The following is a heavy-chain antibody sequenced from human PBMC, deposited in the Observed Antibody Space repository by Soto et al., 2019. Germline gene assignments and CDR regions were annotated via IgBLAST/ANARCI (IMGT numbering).Heavy chain of an antibody. CDR3: ASTTVTEAFDI. CDR2: IYSGGST. D-gene: IGHD4-17*01. CDR1: GFTFSSYA. Sequence: PGGSLRLSCAASGFTFSSYAMSWVRQAPGKGLEWVSVIYSGGSTYYADSVKGRFTISRDNSKNTLYLQMNSLRAEDTAVYYCASTTVTEAFDIWGQGTMVTVSS. V-gene: IGHV3-53*01. J-gene: IGHJ3*02.